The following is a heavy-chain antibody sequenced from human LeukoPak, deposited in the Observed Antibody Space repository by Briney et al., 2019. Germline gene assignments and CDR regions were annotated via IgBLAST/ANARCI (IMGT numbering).Heavy chain of an antibody. J-gene: IGHJ5*02. V-gene: IGHV1-2*02. CDR2: INPNSGGT. CDR3: ARLSGDRNWFDP. D-gene: IGHD2-21*01. CDR1: GYTFTGYY. Sequence: GASVKVSCKASGYTFTGYYMHWVRQAPGQGLEWMGWINPNSGGTNYAQKFQGRVTMTRDTSISTAYMELSRPRSDDTAVFYCARLSGDRNWFDPWGQGILVTVSS.